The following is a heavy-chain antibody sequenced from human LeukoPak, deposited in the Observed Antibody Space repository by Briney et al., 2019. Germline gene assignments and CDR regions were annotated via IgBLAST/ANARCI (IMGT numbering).Heavy chain of an antibody. CDR3: ARVGWVLRYAFDI. D-gene: IGHD3-16*01. CDR2: ISSRGSTI. V-gene: IGHV3-48*03. CDR1: GFSLSSYE. Sequence: PGGSLRLSCEASGFSLSSYEMNWVRQAPGKGLEWVSHISSRGSTIYYADSVKGRFTISRDNAKNSLYLQMNSLRAEDTAVYYCARVGWVLRYAFDIWGQGTMVTVPS. J-gene: IGHJ3*02.